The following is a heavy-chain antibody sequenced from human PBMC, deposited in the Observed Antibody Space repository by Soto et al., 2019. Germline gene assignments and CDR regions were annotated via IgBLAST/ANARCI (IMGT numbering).Heavy chain of an antibody. Sequence: QVQLVQSGAETKKPGASVKVSCKASGYTFTSYAIDWVRQAPGQRLEWMGWINAGNGNTKYSQKFQGRVTITRDTSASTASMELSSLRSEDAAVYYCARGFPLWFDTWGQGTLVTVSS. V-gene: IGHV1-3*01. J-gene: IGHJ5*02. CDR3: ARGFPLWFDT. CDR2: INAGNGNT. D-gene: IGHD3-3*01. CDR1: GYTFTSYA.